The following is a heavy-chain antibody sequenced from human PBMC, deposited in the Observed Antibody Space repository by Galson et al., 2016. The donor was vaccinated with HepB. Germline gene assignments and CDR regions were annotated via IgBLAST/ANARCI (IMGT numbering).Heavy chain of an antibody. CDR2: ISHSGRT. Sequence: SETLSLTCAVNGGSFSDYLWTWIRQPPGKGLEWIGDISHSGRTNYNPSLKSRLAISVESSKNHFSLKMTSVTAEDTGVYFCARAATGDYLYYGVAVWGQGTMVTVSS. CDR1: GGSFSDYL. CDR3: ARAATGDYLYYGVAV. V-gene: IGHV4-34*01. J-gene: IGHJ6*02. D-gene: IGHD4-17*01.